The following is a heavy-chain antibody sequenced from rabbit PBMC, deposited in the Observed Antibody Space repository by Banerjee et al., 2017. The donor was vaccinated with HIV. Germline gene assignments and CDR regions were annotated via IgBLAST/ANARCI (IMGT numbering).Heavy chain of an antibody. Sequence: ELVESGGGLVQPGESLKLSCKASGIDFSSYGISWVRQAPGKGPEWIAYIYPGFGIRNYANSVKGRFTISSDNAQNTVFLQMTSLTASDTATYFCARDIAGYAGYGYAFFRLDLWGPGTLVTVS. CDR1: GIDFSSYG. D-gene: IGHD6-1*01. CDR3: ARDIAGYAGYGYAFFRLDL. CDR2: IYPGFGIR. J-gene: IGHJ3*01. V-gene: IGHV1S47*01.